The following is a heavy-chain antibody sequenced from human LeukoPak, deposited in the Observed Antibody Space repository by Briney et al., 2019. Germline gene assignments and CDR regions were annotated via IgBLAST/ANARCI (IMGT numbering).Heavy chain of an antibody. CDR2: ISSSSSTI. CDR1: GFTFSSYS. V-gene: IGHV3-48*04. J-gene: IGHJ4*02. Sequence: GGSLRLSCAASGFTFSSYSMNWVRQAPGKGLEWVSYISSSSSTIYYADSVKGRFTISRDNAKNSLYLQMNSLRAEDTAVYYCARDRGSGVGSGYYQGSDYWGQGTLVTVSS. D-gene: IGHD3-22*01. CDR3: ARDRGSGVGSGYYQGSDY.